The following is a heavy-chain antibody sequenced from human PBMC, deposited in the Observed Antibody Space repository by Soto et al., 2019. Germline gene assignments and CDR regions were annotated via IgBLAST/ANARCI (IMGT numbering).Heavy chain of an antibody. CDR1: GYSISSGYY. D-gene: IGHD4-17*01. CDR3: ARVLSYGDYDYYYYGMDV. CDR2: IYHSGAS. J-gene: IGHJ6*02. V-gene: IGHV4-38-2*01. Sequence: PSETLSLTCAVSGYSISSGYYWVWIRQTPGKGLEWIGNIYHSGASNYNPSLKSRVSISVDTSKNQFSLKLKPVTAADTAVYYCARVLSYGDYDYYYYGMDVWGQGTTVTVSS.